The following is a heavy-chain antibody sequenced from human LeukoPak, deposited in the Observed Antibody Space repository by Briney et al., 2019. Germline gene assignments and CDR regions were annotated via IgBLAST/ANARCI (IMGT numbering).Heavy chain of an antibody. CDR2: ISGSGGST. J-gene: IGHJ4*02. CDR3: TGHHQAYSRTY. Sequence: GGSLRLSCAASGFTFSSYAMSWVRQAPGKGLEWVSAISGSGGSTYYADSVKGRFTISRDNAKDTLYLQMNSLRAEDTAVYYCTGHHQAYSRTYWGQGTLVTVSS. V-gene: IGHV3-23*01. D-gene: IGHD4-11*01. CDR1: GFTFSSYA.